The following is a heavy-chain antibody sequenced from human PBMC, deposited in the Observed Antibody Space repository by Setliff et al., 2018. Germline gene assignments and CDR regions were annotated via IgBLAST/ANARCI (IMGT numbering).Heavy chain of an antibody. D-gene: IGHD3-10*01. J-gene: IGHJ1*01. CDR2: IYHGGDT. CDR3: ARSSNYYDSASRAEYFQH. Sequence: SETLSLTCTVSGGSINSGVYYWGWIRQPPGKGLEWIGRIYHGGDTYYKPSLRSRVSISVDTSKNQFSLRLSSVTAADTAVYYCARSSNYYDSASRAEYFQHWGQGTLVTVSS. CDR1: GGSINSGVYY. V-gene: IGHV4-39*07.